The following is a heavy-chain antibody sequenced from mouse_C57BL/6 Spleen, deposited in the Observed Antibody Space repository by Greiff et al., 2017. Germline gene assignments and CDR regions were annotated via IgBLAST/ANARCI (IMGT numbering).Heavy chain of an antibody. D-gene: IGHD1-1*01. V-gene: IGHV1-53*01. J-gene: IGHJ1*03. CDR1: GNTFTSYG. CDR2: INPSNGGT. CDR3: ARGGSYWYFDV. Sequence: VQLQQPGTELVKPGASVKRSGRASGNTFTSYGMPGVKQRPGQGLEGIGNINPSNGGTNYNEKFKSKATLTVDKSSSTAYMQLSSLTSEDSAVYYCARGGSYWYFDVWGTGTTVTVSS.